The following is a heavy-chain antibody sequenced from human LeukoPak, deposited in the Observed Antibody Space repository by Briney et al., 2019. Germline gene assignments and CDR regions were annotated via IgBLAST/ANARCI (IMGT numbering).Heavy chain of an antibody. CDR3: ATGSDSSGFGAFDI. J-gene: IGHJ3*02. D-gene: IGHD3-22*01. CDR2: MNPNSGNT. V-gene: IGHV1-8*03. Sequence: ASVKVSCKASAYTFTSYDINWVRQDTGQGLEWMGWMNPNSGNTGYAQKFQGRVTITRNTSISTAYMELSSLRSEDTAVYYCATGSDSSGFGAFDIWGQGTMVTVSS. CDR1: AYTFTSYD.